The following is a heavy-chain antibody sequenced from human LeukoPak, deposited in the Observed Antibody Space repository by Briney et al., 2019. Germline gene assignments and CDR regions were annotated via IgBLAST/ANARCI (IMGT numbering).Heavy chain of an antibody. D-gene: IGHD2-21*01. Sequence: GGSLRLSCAASGFTVSSNYMSWVRQAPGKGLEWVSVIYSGGSTYYADSVKGRFTISRDNSKNTLYLQLNSLRAEDTAVYYCARNFSLFFDYWGQGTLVTVSS. CDR1: GFTVSSNY. J-gene: IGHJ4*02. CDR3: ARNFSLFFDY. V-gene: IGHV3-66*01. CDR2: IYSGGST.